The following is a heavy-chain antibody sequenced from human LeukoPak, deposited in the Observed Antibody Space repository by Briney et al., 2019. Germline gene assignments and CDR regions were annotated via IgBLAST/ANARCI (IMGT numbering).Heavy chain of an antibody. V-gene: IGHV3-64*01. CDR2: ISSNGGST. J-gene: IGHJ4*02. CDR3: ARHVWHYFDY. D-gene: IGHD3-16*01. Sequence: GGSLRLSCAASGFTFSSYVMYWLRQAPGKGLEYVSAISSNGGSTYYANSVKGRFTISRDNAKNSLYLQMNSLRAEDTAVYYCARHVWHYFDYCGQGTLVTVSS. CDR1: GFTFSSYV.